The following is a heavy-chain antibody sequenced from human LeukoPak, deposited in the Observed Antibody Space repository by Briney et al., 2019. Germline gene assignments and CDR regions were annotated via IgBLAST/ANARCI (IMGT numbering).Heavy chain of an antibody. Sequence: GGSLRLSCAAPGFTFSSYAMSWVRQAPGKELEWVSAISGSGGSTYYADSVKGRFTISRDNSKNTLYLQMNSLRAEDTAVYYCAKSGDIVVVPAARNWFDPWGQGTLVTVSS. CDR1: GFTFSSYA. J-gene: IGHJ5*02. CDR2: ISGSGGST. CDR3: AKSGDIVVVPAARNWFDP. V-gene: IGHV3-23*01. D-gene: IGHD2-2*01.